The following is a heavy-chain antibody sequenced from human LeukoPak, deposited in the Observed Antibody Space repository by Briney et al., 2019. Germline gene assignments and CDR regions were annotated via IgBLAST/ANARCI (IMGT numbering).Heavy chain of an antibody. CDR3: GRGYNWFDP. Sequence: SETLSLTCGVSGGSISSGGYSWSWIRQHPGKGLEWIGYIYYSGSTYYNPSLKSRVTISVDTSKNQFSLKLSSVTAADTAVYYCGRGYNWFDPWGQGTLVTVSS. V-gene: IGHV4-31*11. J-gene: IGHJ5*02. CDR2: IYYSGST. CDR1: GGSISSGGYS.